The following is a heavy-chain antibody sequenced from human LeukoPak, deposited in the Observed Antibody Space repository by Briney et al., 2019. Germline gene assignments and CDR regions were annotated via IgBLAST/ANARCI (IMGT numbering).Heavy chain of an antibody. CDR2: ISGSGGST. CDR1: GFTFSSYA. D-gene: IGHD6-13*01. CDR3: AFRGYSGSGYTLGY. Sequence: PGGSLRLSCAASGFTFSSYAMSWVRQAPGKGLEWVSAISGSGGSTYYADSVKGRFTISRDNSKNTLYLQMNSLRAEDTAVYYCAFRGYSGSGYTLGYWGQGTLVTVSS. J-gene: IGHJ4*02. V-gene: IGHV3-23*01.